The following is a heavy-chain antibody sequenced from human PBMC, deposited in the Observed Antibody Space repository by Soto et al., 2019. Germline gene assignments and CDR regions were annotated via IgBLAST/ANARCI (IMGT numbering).Heavy chain of an antibody. Sequence: EVQLLESGGGLVQPGGSLRLSCAASGFTFSGFAMNWVRQPPGKGLEWVSSVDYTGSYTFYAASVKGRFTISTDNSKNMVYLELYSLRAEDTAVYYCAKRSGGFSEFDYWGQGTLDIVSS. CDR2: VDYTGSYT. D-gene: IGHD5-12*01. CDR1: GFTFSGFA. CDR3: AKRSGGFSEFDY. J-gene: IGHJ4*02. V-gene: IGHV3-23*01.